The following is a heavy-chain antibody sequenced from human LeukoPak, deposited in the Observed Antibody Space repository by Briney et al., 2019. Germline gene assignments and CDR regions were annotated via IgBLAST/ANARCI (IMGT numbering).Heavy chain of an antibody. CDR3: AREGRIAVAGEVGYYFDY. Sequence: SETLSLTCTVSGGSISSSSYYWGWIRQPPGKGLEWIRSIYYSGSTYYNPSLKSRVTISVDTSKNQFSLKLSSVTAADTAVYYCAREGRIAVAGEVGYYFDYWGQGTLVTVSS. J-gene: IGHJ4*02. CDR1: GGSISSSSYY. V-gene: IGHV4-39*02. CDR2: IYYSGST. D-gene: IGHD6-19*01.